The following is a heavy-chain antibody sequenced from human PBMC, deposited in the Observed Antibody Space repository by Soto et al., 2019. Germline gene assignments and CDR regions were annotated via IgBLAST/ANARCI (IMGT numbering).Heavy chain of an antibody. Sequence: PGGSLRLSCAASGFTFSSYGMHWVRQAPGKGLEWVAVIWYDGSNKYYADSVKGRFTISRDNSKNTLYLQMNSLRAEDTAVYYCARDSKPLAKGMYYYYYYMDVWGKGTTVTVSS. CDR3: ARDSKPLAKGMYYYYYYMDV. J-gene: IGHJ6*03. V-gene: IGHV3-33*01. CDR1: GFTFSSYG. CDR2: IWYDGSNK.